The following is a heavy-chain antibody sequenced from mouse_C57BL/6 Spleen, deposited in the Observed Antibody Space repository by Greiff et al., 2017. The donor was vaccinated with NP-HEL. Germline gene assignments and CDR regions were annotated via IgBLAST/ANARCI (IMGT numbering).Heavy chain of an antibody. CDR1: GFTFSDYG. CDR3: ARQIYYGNYWYFDV. D-gene: IGHD2-1*01. V-gene: IGHV5-15*01. CDR2: ISNLAYSI. J-gene: IGHJ1*03. Sequence: EVMLVESGGGLVQPGGSLKLSCAASGFTFSDYGMAWVRQAPRKGPEWVAFISNLAYSIYYADTVTGRFTISRENAKNTLYLEMSSLRSEDTAMYYCARQIYYGNYWYFDVWGTGTTVTVSS.